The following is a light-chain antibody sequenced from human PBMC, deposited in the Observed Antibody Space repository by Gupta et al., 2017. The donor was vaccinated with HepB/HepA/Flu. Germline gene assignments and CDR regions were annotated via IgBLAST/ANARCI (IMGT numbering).Light chain of an antibody. Sequence: SYVLTQPPSVSVAPGKTDRITCGGNNIGSQSVHWYQQKPGQAPVLVIYYESDRPSGIPERFSGSNSGNTATLTISRVEAGDEADYYCQVWDGNSDHVLFGGGTKLTVL. CDR1: NIGSQS. J-gene: IGLJ2*01. CDR2: YES. CDR3: QVWDGNSDHVL. V-gene: IGLV3-21*04.